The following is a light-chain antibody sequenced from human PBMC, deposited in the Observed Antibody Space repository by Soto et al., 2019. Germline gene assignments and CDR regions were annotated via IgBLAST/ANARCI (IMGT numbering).Light chain of an antibody. V-gene: IGLV3-25*02. CDR3: QSADSSGTYEV. CDR2: KDS. Sequence: SYELAQPPSVSVSPGQTARITCSGDALPKQYAYWYQQKPGQAPVLVIYKDSERPSGIPERFSGSSSGTTVTLTISGVQAEDEADYYCQSADSSGTYEVFGAGIKVIV. CDR1: ALPKQY. J-gene: IGLJ1*01.